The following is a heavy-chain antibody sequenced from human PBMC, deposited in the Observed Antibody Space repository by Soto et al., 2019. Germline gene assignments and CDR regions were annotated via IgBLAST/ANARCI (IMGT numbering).Heavy chain of an antibody. Sequence: QVQVVQSGAEVKKPGSSVKVSCKASGGTFSSYAISWVRQAPGQGLEWMGGVIPPFGTTNYAQRFQGRVPXTAGESTSTAYMELSSLTSEDTAVYFCARRYCSAGSCFADYWGQGTLVTVSS. CDR2: VIPPFGTT. J-gene: IGHJ4*02. D-gene: IGHD2-15*01. CDR1: GGTFSSYA. V-gene: IGHV1-69*12. CDR3: ARRYCSAGSCFADY.